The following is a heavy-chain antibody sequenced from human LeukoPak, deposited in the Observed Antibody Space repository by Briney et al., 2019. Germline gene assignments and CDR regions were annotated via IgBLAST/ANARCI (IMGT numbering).Heavy chain of an antibody. V-gene: IGHV4-38-2*02. J-gene: IGHJ5*02. D-gene: IGHD4-17*01. Sequence: SETLTLTCTVSGYSISSGYYWGWIRQPPGKGLEWIGSIYHSGSTYYNPSLKSRVTISVDTSKNQFSLKLSSVTAADTAVYYCARDGDDYGDPNWFDPWGQGTLVTVSS. CDR1: GYSISSGYY. CDR3: ARDGDDYGDPNWFDP. CDR2: IYHSGST.